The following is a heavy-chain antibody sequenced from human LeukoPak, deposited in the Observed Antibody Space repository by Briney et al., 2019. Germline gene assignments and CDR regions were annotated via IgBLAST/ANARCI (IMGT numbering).Heavy chain of an antibody. CDR1: GFTFSSYG. J-gene: IGHJ3*02. Sequence: GGTLRLSCAASGFTFSSYGMSWVRQAPGKGLEWVSAISGSGGSTYYADSVKGRFTISRDNSKNTLYLQMNSLRAEDTAVYYCAKELTSITQGDAFDIWGQGTMVTVSS. CDR3: AKELTSITQGDAFDI. V-gene: IGHV3-23*01. CDR2: ISGSGGST. D-gene: IGHD3-3*01.